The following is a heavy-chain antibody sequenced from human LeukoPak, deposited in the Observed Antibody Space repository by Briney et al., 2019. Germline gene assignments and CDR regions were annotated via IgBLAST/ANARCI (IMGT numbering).Heavy chain of an antibody. Sequence: GESLKISCKGSGYIFTSYWIGWVRQMPGKGLEWMGIIYPGDSDTTYSPSFQGQVTISADQSISTAYLQWSSLKASDTAMYYCARQDDNDSGSFDYWGQGTLVTVSS. CDR1: GYIFTSYW. CDR2: IYPGDSDT. CDR3: ARQDDNDSGSFDY. D-gene: IGHD3-10*01. J-gene: IGHJ4*02. V-gene: IGHV5-51*01.